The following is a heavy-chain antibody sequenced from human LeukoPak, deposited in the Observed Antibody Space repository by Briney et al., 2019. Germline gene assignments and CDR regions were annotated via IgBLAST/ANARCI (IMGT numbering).Heavy chain of an antibody. CDR2: IYYSGST. D-gene: IGHD1-26*01. Sequence: SETLSLTCTVSGDSISSSSDYWGWIRQPPGKGLEWIGTIYYSGSTYYNPSLKSRVTISVDTSKNQFSLKLSSVTAADTAVYYCARDLERWELLRGGIDYWGQGTLVTVSS. CDR1: GDSISSSSDY. V-gene: IGHV4-39*07. CDR3: ARDLERWELLRGGIDY. J-gene: IGHJ4*02.